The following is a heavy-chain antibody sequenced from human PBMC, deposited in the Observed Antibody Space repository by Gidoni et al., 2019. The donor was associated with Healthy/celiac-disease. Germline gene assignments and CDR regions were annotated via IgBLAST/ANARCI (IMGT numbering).Heavy chain of an antibody. V-gene: IGHV1-69*04. CDR3: ARDPHPDYYDSSGDGYFQH. D-gene: IGHD3-22*01. CDR1: GVNFSSYA. CDR2: IIPILGIA. Sequence: QLQLVQSGAEVKKPGSSVKVSCTASGVNFSSYAISWVRQAPGQGLAWMGRIIPILGIANYAQKFQGRVTITADKSTSTAYMELSSLRSEDTAVYYCARDPHPDYYDSSGDGYFQHWGQGTLVTVSS. J-gene: IGHJ1*01.